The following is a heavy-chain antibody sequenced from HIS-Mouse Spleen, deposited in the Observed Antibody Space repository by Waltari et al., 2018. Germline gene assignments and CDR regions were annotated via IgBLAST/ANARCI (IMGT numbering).Heavy chain of an antibody. CDR3: ARGGLLAATYYFDY. CDR1: GGHISSYY. CDR2: IYYSGST. V-gene: IGHV4-59*08. D-gene: IGHD2-15*01. J-gene: IGHJ4*02. Sequence: QVQLQESGPGLVKPSETLSLTCTVSGGHISSYYWSWIRQPPGKGLEWIGYIYYSGSTNYNPSLKSRVTISVDTSKNQFSLKLSSVTAADTAVYYCARGGLLAATYYFDYWGQGTLVTVSS.